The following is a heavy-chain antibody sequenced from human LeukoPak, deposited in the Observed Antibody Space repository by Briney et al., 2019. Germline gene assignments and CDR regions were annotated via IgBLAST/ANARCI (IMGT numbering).Heavy chain of an antibody. CDR1: GFIFSDYH. V-gene: IGHV3-11*01. Sequence: PGGSLRLSCAASGFIFSDYHMSWIRQAPGKGLEWVSYISTSGSTITYADSVRGRFTFSRDNAKNSLYLQMNSLSAADTAVYYCARAQLYSSSSFDYWGQGTLVTVSS. D-gene: IGHD6-6*01. CDR2: ISTSGSTI. J-gene: IGHJ4*02. CDR3: ARAQLYSSSSFDY.